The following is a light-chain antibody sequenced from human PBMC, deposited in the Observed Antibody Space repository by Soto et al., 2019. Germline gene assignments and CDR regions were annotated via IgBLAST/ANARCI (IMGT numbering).Light chain of an antibody. CDR3: SSYAGSKVV. CDR2: EVS. J-gene: IGLJ3*02. Sequence: QSVLTQPPSASGSPGQSVTISCTGTSSDVGGYNYASWYQQHPGKAPKLMIYEVSKRPSGVPDRFSGSKSGNTASLTVSGLQAEDEADYYCSSYAGSKVVFGGGTKLTVL. V-gene: IGLV2-8*01. CDR1: SSDVGGYNY.